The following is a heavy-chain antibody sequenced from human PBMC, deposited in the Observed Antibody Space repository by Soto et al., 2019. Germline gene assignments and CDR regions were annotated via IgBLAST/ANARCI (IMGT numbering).Heavy chain of an antibody. V-gene: IGHV3-64*01. CDR1: GFTLSGYA. CDR2: ISSNGVGT. CDR3: ARRARPDFYYMDV. Sequence: VQLAESGGGLAQPGGSLRLSCAASGFTLSGYAMDRVRQAPGKGLEYVSGISSNGVGTYYANSVQGRFTISRDNSKNTVYLQMGSLRPEDMAVYYCARRARPDFYYMDVWGKGTTVTVSS. D-gene: IGHD6-6*01. J-gene: IGHJ6*03.